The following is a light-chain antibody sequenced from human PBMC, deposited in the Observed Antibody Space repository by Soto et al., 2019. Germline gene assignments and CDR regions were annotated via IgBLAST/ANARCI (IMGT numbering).Light chain of an antibody. CDR1: SSDVGRYNR. Sequence: QSALTQPPSVSGSPVQSVAISCTGTSSDVGRYNRVSWYQQPPGTAPKLMIYDVSNRPSGVPDRFSGSKSGDTASLTISGLQAGDEADYYCPSYTTSSTYVFGSGTKFTVL. J-gene: IGLJ1*01. CDR3: PSYTTSSTYV. CDR2: DVS. V-gene: IGLV2-18*02.